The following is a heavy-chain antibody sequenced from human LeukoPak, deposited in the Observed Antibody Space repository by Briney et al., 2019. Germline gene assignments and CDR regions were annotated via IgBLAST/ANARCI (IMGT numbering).Heavy chain of an antibody. V-gene: IGHV4-38-2*02. J-gene: IGHJ6*03. CDR2: IYHSGST. Sequence: SETLSLTCTVSCGSISSYYWSWIRQPPGKGLEWIGSIYHSGSTYYNPSLKSRVTISVDTSKNQFSLKLSSVTAADTAVYYCARVTVRGVNIDYYYYYMDVWGKGTTVTVSS. D-gene: IGHD3-10*01. CDR3: ARVTVRGVNIDYYYYYMDV. CDR1: CGSISSYY.